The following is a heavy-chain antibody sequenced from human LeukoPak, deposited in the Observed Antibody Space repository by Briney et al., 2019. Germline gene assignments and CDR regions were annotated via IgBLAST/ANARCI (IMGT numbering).Heavy chain of an antibody. Sequence: GSLRLSCASSGFTFSFYWTWIRQPPGKGLEWIGEINHSGRNNYNPSLKSRVSISVDTSRNQVSLKLTSVTAADTAVYYCARGRLATVVTPSISADFDYWGQGTLVTVSS. CDR2: INHSGRN. CDR3: ARGRLATVVTPSISADFDY. J-gene: IGHJ4*02. V-gene: IGHV4-34*01. CDR1: GFTFSFY. D-gene: IGHD4-23*01.